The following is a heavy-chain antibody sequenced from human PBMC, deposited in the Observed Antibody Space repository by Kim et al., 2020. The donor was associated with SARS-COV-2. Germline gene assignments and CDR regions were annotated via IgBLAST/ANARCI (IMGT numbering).Heavy chain of an antibody. D-gene: IGHD5-18*01. V-gene: IGHV1-69*01. CDR3: ARQLGYSYGHDAFDI. Sequence: QKFQGRVTITADESTSTAYMELSSLRSEDTAVYYCARQLGYSYGHDAFDIWGQGTMVTVSS. J-gene: IGHJ3*02.